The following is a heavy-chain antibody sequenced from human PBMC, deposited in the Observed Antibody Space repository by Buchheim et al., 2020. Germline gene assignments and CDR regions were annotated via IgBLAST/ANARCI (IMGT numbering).Heavy chain of an antibody. CDR2: VSWNSGVI. CDR3: AKALYGDYGGGFDS. D-gene: IGHD4-17*01. J-gene: IGHJ4*02. CDR1: GFSFGVYA. Sequence: EVQLVESGGALVQPGRSLRLSCAASGFSFGVYAIHWVRQAPGKGLEWVSGVSWNSGVIEYADSVRGRFTVSRDNAQNSLYLEMDRLRPEDTALYYCAKALYGDYGGGFDSWGQGT. V-gene: IGHV3-9*01.